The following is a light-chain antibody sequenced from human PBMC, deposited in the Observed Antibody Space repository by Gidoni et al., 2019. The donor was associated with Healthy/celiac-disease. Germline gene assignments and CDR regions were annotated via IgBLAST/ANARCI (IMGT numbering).Light chain of an antibody. CDR1: QSVFYSSKNKNY. CDR3: QQYHSTSC. V-gene: IGKV4-1*01. Sequence: DSVMTQSPDSLAVSLGERATINCKASQSVFYSSKNKNYLGWYQQKPGQPPKLIIYWASPRHSGVPDRFSGSGSGTDFPITISSLQAEDVAVYYCQQYHSTSCFGGGTRVEIK. J-gene: IGKJ4*01. CDR2: WAS.